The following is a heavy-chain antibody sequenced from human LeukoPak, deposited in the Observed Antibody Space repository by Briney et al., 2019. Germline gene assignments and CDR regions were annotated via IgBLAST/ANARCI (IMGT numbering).Heavy chain of an antibody. Sequence: GGSLRLSCAASGFIFSNYAMSWVRQAPGKGLEWVSGISGSGDSAYYADSVKGRFTISRDNSKNTLYLQMNSLRVEDTAVYYCTKRDPGYYYAMDVWGQGTTVTVSS. CDR2: ISGSGDSA. D-gene: IGHD1-14*01. J-gene: IGHJ6*02. CDR1: GFIFSNYA. V-gene: IGHV3-23*01. CDR3: TKRDPGYYYAMDV.